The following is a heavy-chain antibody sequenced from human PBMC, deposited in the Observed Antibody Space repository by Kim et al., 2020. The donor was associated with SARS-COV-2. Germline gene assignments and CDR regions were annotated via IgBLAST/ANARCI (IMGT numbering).Heavy chain of an antibody. CDR3: AREGYFDGGSFFFDY. CDR1: GVSITSHY. Sequence: SETLSLTCTGSGVSITSHYWTWIRQPPGKGLEWIGFVYHSGSTNYHPSLKSRVTMSVETSKNQCSLQLTSMTAADTAIYYCAREGYFDGGSFFFDYWGQGTLVTVSS. V-gene: IGHV4-59*11. J-gene: IGHJ4*02. D-gene: IGHD2-15*01. CDR2: VYHSGST.